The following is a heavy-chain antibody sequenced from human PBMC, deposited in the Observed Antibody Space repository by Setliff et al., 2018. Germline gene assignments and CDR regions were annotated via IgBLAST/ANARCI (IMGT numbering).Heavy chain of an antibody. J-gene: IGHJ6*03. CDR1: GGAGSSYV. D-gene: IGHD6-13*01. CDR2: IIPMFGT. V-gene: IGHV1-69*13. Sequence: SVKVSCKASGGAGSSYVISWVREAPGQGLEWMGGIIPMFGTNYAQKFQGRVTITADESTSTAYMELSSLGSDDTAVYYCARTPNGGGAAAVARRAVYYYYMDVWGKGTTVTVSS. CDR3: ARTPNGGGAAAVARRAVYYYYMDV.